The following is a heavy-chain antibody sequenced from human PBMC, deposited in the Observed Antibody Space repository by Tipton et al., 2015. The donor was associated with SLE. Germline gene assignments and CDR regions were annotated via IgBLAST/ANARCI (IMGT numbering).Heavy chain of an antibody. J-gene: IGHJ6*03. D-gene: IGHD1-26*01. Sequence: LRLSCTVSGGSISSYYWSWIRQPPGKGLEWIGYIYYSGGTNYNPSLKNRVTISVDMSKNQFSLKLSSVTAADTAVYYCARSGGTYGGYYYYYYMDVWGKGTTVTVSS. CDR3: ARSGGTYGGYYYYYYMDV. CDR2: IYYSGGT. V-gene: IGHV4-59*08. CDR1: GGSISSYY.